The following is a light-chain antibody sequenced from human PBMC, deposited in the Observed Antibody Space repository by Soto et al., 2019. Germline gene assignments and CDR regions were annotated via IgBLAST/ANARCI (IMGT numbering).Light chain of an antibody. CDR1: SSNIGSNT. J-gene: IGLJ2*01. Sequence: QSVLTQPPSASGTPGQRVTISCSGSSSNIGSNTVNWYQQLPGTAPNLLIYSNNQRPSGVPDRFSGCKSGTSASLASSGLQSEEEADYYCAAWDDSLNGPVFGGGTKLTVL. V-gene: IGLV1-44*01. CDR3: AAWDDSLNGPV. CDR2: SNN.